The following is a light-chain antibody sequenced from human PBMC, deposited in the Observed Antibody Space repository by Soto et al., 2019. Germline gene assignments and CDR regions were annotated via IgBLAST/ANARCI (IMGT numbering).Light chain of an antibody. Sequence: EIVLTQSPGTLSLSPGERSTHSCRASQSVSSSYLAWYQQKPGQGPRLLIYGASSRATGIPDRFRGSGSGTDFTLTISRLEPEDFAVYYCQKYAGSPKTFGQGTKVDI. CDR1: QSVSSSY. J-gene: IGKJ1*01. CDR3: QKYAGSPKT. CDR2: GAS. V-gene: IGKV3-20*01.